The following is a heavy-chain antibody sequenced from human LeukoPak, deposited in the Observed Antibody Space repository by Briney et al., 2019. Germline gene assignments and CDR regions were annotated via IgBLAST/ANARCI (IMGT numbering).Heavy chain of an antibody. D-gene: IGHD6-13*01. V-gene: IGHV3-11*01. CDR1: GFTFSDCY. CDR3: ARDGTAVGINYDY. J-gene: IGHJ4*02. CDR2: ISGSGGST. Sequence: GGSLRLSCAASGFTFSDCYMSWIRQAPGKGLEWVSAISGSGGSTYYADSVKGRFTISRDNAKNSLYLQMNSLRAEDTAVYYCARDGTAVGINYDYWGQGTLVTVSS.